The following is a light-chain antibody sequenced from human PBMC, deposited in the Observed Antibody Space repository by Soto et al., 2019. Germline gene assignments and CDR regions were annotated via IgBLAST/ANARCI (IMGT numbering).Light chain of an antibody. CDR3: QQLNTYPVT. CDR1: SIW. V-gene: IGKV1-12*01. CDR2: ATS. Sequence: SIWLAWYQQKPGRAPKLLISATSTLQSGVPARFSGSGSGTDFTLSITSLQPEDFATYYCQQLNTYPVTFGGGTKVDIK. J-gene: IGKJ4*01.